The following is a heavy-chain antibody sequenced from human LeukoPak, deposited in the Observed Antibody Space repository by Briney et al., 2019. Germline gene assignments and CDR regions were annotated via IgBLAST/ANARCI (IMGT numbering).Heavy chain of an antibody. CDR2: IYYSGST. Sequence: PSQTLSLTCTVSGASISSGGYSWSWIRQHPGKGLEWIGYIYYSGSTYYNPSLKSRVSISVDTSKNQFSLKLSSVTAADTAVYYCANGSGPDGLWLTYWGQGTLVTVSS. CDR3: ANGSGPDGLWLTY. J-gene: IGHJ4*02. V-gene: IGHV4-31*03. D-gene: IGHD5-18*01. CDR1: GASISSGGYS.